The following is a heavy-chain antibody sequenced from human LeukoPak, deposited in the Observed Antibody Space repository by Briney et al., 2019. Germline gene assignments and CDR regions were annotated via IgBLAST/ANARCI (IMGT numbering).Heavy chain of an antibody. CDR1: GGSISSGGYY. CDR2: IYYSGST. V-gene: IGHV4-31*03. Sequence: SQTLSLTCTVSGGSISSGGYYWSWIRQHPGKGLEWIGYIYYSGSTYYNPSLKSRVTISVDTSKNQFSLKLSSVTAADTAVYYCARDQVRERMGVDYWGQGTLVTVSS. J-gene: IGHJ4*02. CDR3: ARDQVRERMGVDY. D-gene: IGHD3-10*01.